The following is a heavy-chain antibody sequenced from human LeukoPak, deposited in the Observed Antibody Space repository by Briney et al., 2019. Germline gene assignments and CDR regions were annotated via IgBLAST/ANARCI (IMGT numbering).Heavy chain of an antibody. CDR2: VIPILDIA. CDR3: AREPDVDLSTFRGDAFDI. CDR1: GGTFSSYT. J-gene: IGHJ3*02. Sequence: SVKVSCKASGGTFSSYTFSWVRQAPGQGLEWMGRVIPILDIATYAQKFKGRVTITADKSTSTAYMDLSSLTSEDTAVYYCAREPDVDLSTFRGDAFDIWGQGTMVTVSS. V-gene: IGHV1-69*04. D-gene: IGHD5-24*01.